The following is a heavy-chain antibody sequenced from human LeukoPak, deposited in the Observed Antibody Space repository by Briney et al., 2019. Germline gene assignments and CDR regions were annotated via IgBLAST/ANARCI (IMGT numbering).Heavy chain of an antibody. Sequence: PGGSLRLSCAASGFTFSSYSMNWVRQAPGKGLEWVSSISSSSSYIYYADSVKGRFTISRDNAKNSLYLQMNSLRAEDTAVYYCARALYLGIAVAGTTCGYWGQGTLVTVSS. CDR2: ISSSSSYI. J-gene: IGHJ4*02. CDR1: GFTFSSYS. V-gene: IGHV3-21*01. D-gene: IGHD6-19*01. CDR3: ARALYLGIAVAGTTCGY.